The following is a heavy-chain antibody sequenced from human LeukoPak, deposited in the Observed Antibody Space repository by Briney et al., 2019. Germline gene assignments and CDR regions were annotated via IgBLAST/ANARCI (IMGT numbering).Heavy chain of an antibody. CDR2: INHSGYT. CDR3: TRMTTGHDY. Sequence: PSETLSLTCAVSGVSFDDYYRSWVRQPPGKGLEWIGEINHSGYTNDSPSLKSRVTMSIDTSRKQFSLNLRSVTVADTAVYYCTRMTTGHDYWGQGTLVTVSS. D-gene: IGHD4-17*01. CDR1: GVSFDDYY. V-gene: IGHV4-34*01. J-gene: IGHJ4*02.